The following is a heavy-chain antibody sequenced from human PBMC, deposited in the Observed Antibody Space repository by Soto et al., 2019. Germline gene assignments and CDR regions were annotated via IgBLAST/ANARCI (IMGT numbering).Heavy chain of an antibody. Sequence: SETLSLTCTVSGGSISSSSYYWGWLRQPPEKVLGWIGSMYDSGSTYYNPSRKSRVTISVDTSKNQFSLKLSSVTAADTAVYYCARHPATFGGVIVPRAFNISGQGTMVTVS. J-gene: IGHJ3*02. D-gene: IGHD3-16*02. CDR2: MYDSGST. V-gene: IGHV4-39*01. CDR3: ARHPATFGGVIVPRAFNI. CDR1: GGSISSSSYY.